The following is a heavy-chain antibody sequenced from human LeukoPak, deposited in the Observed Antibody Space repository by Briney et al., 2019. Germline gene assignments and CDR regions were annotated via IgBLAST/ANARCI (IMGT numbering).Heavy chain of an antibody. CDR2: IHPTGGNT. Sequence: GASVPDSCKASGYTFTSYYMHWVRPPPARGLAWMGIIHPTGGNTSYAQKFQDRVIMTRDTSTRTLYMELSSLTSEDTPVYYCARDWEDSSCNYPKDFDIWGKGTMVTVSS. CDR1: GYTFTSYY. J-gene: IGHJ3*02. CDR3: ARDWEDSSCNYPKDFDI. V-gene: IGHV1-46*01. D-gene: IGHD3-22*01.